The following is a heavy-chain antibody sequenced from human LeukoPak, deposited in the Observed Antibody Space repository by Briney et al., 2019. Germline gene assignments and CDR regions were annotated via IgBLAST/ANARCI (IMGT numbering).Heavy chain of an antibody. V-gene: IGHV1-69*01. Sequence: SVTVSCTASGGTFSSYAISWVRQAPGQGLEWMGGIIPIFGTANYAQKFQGRVTITADESTSTAYMEPSSLRSEDTAVYYCARADSSGYYNYWGQGTLVTVSS. D-gene: IGHD3-22*01. J-gene: IGHJ4*02. CDR1: GGTFSSYA. CDR2: IIPIFGTA. CDR3: ARADSSGYYNY.